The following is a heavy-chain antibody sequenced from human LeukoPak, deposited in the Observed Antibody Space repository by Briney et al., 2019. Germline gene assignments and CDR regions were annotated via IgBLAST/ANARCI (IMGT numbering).Heavy chain of an antibody. J-gene: IGHJ4*02. V-gene: IGHV4-61*05. Sequence: PSETLSLTCTVSGGSISSSSYYWSWIRQPPGKELEWIGNFYNSGTTNYNPSLKSRVTISVDTSKNQFSLKLSSVTAADTAVYYCASGLRYFDLYYWGQGTLVTVSS. CDR2: FYNSGTT. D-gene: IGHD3-9*01. CDR1: GGSISSSSYY. CDR3: ASGLRYFDLYY.